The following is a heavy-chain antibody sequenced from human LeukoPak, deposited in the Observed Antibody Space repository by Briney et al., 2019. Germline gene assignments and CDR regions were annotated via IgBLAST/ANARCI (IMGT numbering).Heavy chain of an antibody. Sequence: SETLSLTCCVSNGAVKNYYWTWIRQPPGQGLEWIGNFLYSGTTTYRASLDSRLIISVDNSKNTVSLRLFSVTAADTAVYYCATLVYSESRYHFDTWGQGTLVTVSS. CDR2: FLYSGTT. CDR3: ATLVYSESRYHFDT. CDR1: NGAVKNYY. D-gene: IGHD1-26*01. V-gene: IGHV4-59*02. J-gene: IGHJ4*02.